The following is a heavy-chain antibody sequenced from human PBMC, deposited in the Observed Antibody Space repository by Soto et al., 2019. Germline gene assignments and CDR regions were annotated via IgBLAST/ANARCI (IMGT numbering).Heavy chain of an antibody. Sequence: GGSLRLSCAASGFTFSSYGMHWVRQAPGKGLEWVAVIWYDGSNKYYADSVKGRFTISRDNSKNTLYLQMNSLRAEDTAVYYCARGYGSGFGWFDPWGQGTLVTVSS. D-gene: IGHD3-10*01. CDR3: ARGYGSGFGWFDP. CDR2: IWYDGSNK. CDR1: GFTFSSYG. V-gene: IGHV3-33*01. J-gene: IGHJ5*02.